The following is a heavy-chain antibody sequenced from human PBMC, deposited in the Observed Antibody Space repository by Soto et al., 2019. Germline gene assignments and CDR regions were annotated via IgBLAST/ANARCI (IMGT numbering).Heavy chain of an antibody. CDR1: GGYISRGGYY. CDR2: IYYSGGT. CDR3: ARKYSSYADYMDL. Sequence: QLQLQESGPGLVKPSQTLSLTCTVSGGYISRGGYYWSWIRQHPGKGLEWIGYIYYSGGTYYNPSLKSRVTISVDTSENQFSLRLSSVTAADTAVYYCARKYSSYADYMDLWGKGTTVTVSS. D-gene: IGHD5-12*01. V-gene: IGHV4-31*03. J-gene: IGHJ6*03.